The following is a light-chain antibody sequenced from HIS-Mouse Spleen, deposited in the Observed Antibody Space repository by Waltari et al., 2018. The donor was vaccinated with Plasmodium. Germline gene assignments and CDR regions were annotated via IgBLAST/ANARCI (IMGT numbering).Light chain of an antibody. Sequence: DIQMTQSPSSLSASVGDRVTITCQATHDISNYLNWYQQKPGKAPKLLIYDASNLETGVPSRFSGSGSGTDVTFTISSLQPEDIATYYCQQYDNLPPYTFGQGTKLEIK. CDR1: HDISNY. CDR2: DAS. V-gene: IGKV1-33*01. J-gene: IGKJ2*01. CDR3: QQYDNLPPYT.